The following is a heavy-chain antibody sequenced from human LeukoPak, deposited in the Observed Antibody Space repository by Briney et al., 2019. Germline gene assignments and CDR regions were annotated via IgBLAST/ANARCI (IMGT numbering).Heavy chain of an antibody. Sequence: PSETLSLTCAVYGGSFSGYYWSWIRQPPGKGLEWIGESNHSGSTNYNPSLKSRVTISVDTSKNQFSLKLSSVTAADTAVYYCARAYCSSTSCPGYFDYWGQGTLVTVSS. CDR3: ARAYCSSTSCPGYFDY. CDR1: GGSFSGYY. CDR2: SNHSGST. J-gene: IGHJ4*02. D-gene: IGHD2-2*01. V-gene: IGHV4-34*01.